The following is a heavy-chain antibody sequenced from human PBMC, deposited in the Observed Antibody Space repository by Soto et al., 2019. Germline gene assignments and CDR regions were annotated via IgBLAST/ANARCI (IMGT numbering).Heavy chain of an antibody. V-gene: IGHV4-31*03. CDR1: GGSISSGGYY. D-gene: IGHD6-13*01. Sequence: SETLSLTCTVSGGSISSGGYYWSWIRQHPGKGLEWIGYIYYSGSTYYNPSLKSRVTISVDTSKNQFSLKLSSVTAADTAVYYCARVGSAADPVGFDYWGQGTLVTVSS. CDR2: IYYSGST. CDR3: ARVGSAADPVGFDY. J-gene: IGHJ4*02.